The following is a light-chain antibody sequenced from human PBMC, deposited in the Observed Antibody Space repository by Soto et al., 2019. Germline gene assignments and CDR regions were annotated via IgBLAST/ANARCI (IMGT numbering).Light chain of an antibody. J-gene: IGLJ2*01. V-gene: IGLV2-14*01. CDR1: SSDVGGYNY. CDR2: DVS. Sequence: QSALTQPASVSGSPGQSITISCTGTSSDVGGYNYVSWYQQHPGKAPKLMIYDVSNRPSGVSNRFSGSKSGNTASLTISGLQAEDEADYYCSSCTSSPPVVFGGGTKLTVL. CDR3: SSCTSSPPVV.